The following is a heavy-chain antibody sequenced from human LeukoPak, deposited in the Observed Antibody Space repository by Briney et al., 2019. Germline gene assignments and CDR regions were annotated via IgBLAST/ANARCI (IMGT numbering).Heavy chain of an antibody. CDR1: GLTYSNND. V-gene: IGHV3-23*01. CDR2: TSDGGGTT. Sequence: GGSLRLSCAASGLTYSNNDMRWVRQAPGKGLEWVSGTSDGGGTTYYADSVKGRITISRDNSKNTVDLQMNSLRPEDTAVYYCARGPSGYHNTGGQGTLVTVSS. J-gene: IGHJ4*02. D-gene: IGHD5-12*01. CDR3: ARGPSGYHNT.